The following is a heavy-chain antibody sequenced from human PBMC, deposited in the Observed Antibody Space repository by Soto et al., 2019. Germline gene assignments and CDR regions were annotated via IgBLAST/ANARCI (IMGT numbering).Heavy chain of an antibody. J-gene: IGHJ4*02. CDR1: GFAFSYYW. D-gene: IGHD2-15*01. Sequence: QPVASVRLSPTDSGFAFSYYWLHWVRQAPGKGLVWVSRINSDRSRISYADSVKGRFTISRDDAENTLNLQMNGLRAEDTAVYYCVRGTGATAAAHQVLFEYWGQGTQVTVSS. CDR2: INSDRSRI. CDR3: VRGTGATAAAHQVLFEY. V-gene: IGHV3-74*01.